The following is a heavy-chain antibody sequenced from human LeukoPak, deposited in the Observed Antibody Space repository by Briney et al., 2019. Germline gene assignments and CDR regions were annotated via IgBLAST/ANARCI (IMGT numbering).Heavy chain of an antibody. Sequence: SETLSLTCTVSGGSISSYYWSWIRQPPGKGLEWIGYIYYSGSTNYNPSLKSRVTISVDTSKNQFSLKLSSVTAADTAVYYCASTTAMAPYYFDYWGQGTLVTVSS. CDR3: ASTTAMAPYYFDY. CDR2: IYYSGST. D-gene: IGHD5-18*01. CDR1: GGSISSYY. V-gene: IGHV4-59*01. J-gene: IGHJ4*02.